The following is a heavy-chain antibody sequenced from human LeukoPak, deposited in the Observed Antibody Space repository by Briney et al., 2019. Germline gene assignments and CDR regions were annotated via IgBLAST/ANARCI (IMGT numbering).Heavy chain of an antibody. J-gene: IGHJ4*02. CDR1: GGPISSSNW. D-gene: IGHD1-26*01. Sequence: SGTLSLTCAVSGGPISSSNWWSWVRQPPGKGLEWIGEIYHSGSTNYNPSLKSRVTISVDKSKNQFSLKLSSVTAADTAVYYCARDLYSGSYGGDYWGQGTLVTVSS. V-gene: IGHV4-4*02. CDR2: IYHSGST. CDR3: ARDLYSGSYGGDY.